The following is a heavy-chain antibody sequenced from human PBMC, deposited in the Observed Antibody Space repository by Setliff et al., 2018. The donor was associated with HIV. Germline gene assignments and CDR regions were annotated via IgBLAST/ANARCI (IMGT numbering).Heavy chain of an antibody. V-gene: IGHV1-18*04. J-gene: IGHJ5*02. Sequence: ASVKVSCKASRGTFSSYGFNWVRQAPGQGLEWMGWISTYSDETSYAQKLQGRVTMTTDTSTSTAYMELSSLRSEDTAVYYCASNDYVSPPTRPWGQGTLVTVSS. D-gene: IGHD4-17*01. CDR2: ISTYSDET. CDR1: RGTFSSYG. CDR3: ASNDYVSPPTRP.